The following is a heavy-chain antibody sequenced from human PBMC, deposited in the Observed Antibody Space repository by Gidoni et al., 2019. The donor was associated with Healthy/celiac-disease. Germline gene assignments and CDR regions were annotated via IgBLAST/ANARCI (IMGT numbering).Heavy chain of an antibody. V-gene: IGHV3-66*01. CDR1: GVTVSGNF. Sequence: EVQLVESGGGLVQPGGSLRPPCAASGVTVSGNFMSWVRQAPGKGLGRGSVIYSGGSTYYADSGKGRFTISRDNSKNTLYLQMNGLRDEDTAVYYCARARRMRKLLFDYWGQGTLVTVSS. J-gene: IGHJ4*02. D-gene: IGHD2-21*01. CDR3: ARARRMRKLLFDY. CDR2: IYSGGST.